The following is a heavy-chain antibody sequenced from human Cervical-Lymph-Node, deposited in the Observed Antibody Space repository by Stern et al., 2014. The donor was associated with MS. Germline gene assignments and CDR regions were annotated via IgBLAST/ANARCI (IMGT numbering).Heavy chain of an antibody. V-gene: IGHV4-59*01. J-gene: IGHJ6*02. CDR2: IYYSGST. Sequence: QVQLQESGPGLVRPSETLSLLCSVSGVSLSGYFWNWVRQTPGRGLEWIGYIYYSGSTTYSPSLKSRVTMSLDKSKNQISLTMTSVTVADTAVYYCASGDVGGPTHFFGMDVWGQGTTVSVS. D-gene: IGHD3-3*01. CDR1: GVSLSGYF. CDR3: ASGDVGGPTHFFGMDV.